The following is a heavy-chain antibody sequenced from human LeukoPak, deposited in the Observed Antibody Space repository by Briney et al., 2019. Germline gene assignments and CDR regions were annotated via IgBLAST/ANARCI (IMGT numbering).Heavy chain of an antibody. V-gene: IGHV3-53*01. CDR1: GFTVSSNY. CDR3: AASVGATGEGLDY. J-gene: IGHJ4*02. D-gene: IGHD1-26*01. Sequence: SGGSLRLSCAASGFTVSSNYMSWVRQAPGKGLEWVSVIYSGGSTYYADSVKGRFTISRDNSKNTLYLQMNSLRAEDTAVYYCAASVGATGEGLDYWGQGTLVSVSS. CDR2: IYSGGST.